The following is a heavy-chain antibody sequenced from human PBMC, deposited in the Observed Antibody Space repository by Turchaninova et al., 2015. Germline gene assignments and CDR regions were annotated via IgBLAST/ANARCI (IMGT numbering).Heavy chain of an antibody. CDR1: GGSFSGFY. J-gene: IGHJ4*02. CDR2: INHSGST. CDR3: ARGYRLDY. Sequence: VPLQQWGAGLLKPSETLSLTCAVYGGSFSGFYWPLVRQPPGKGLELIGEINHSGSTNYNPSLKSRVTISVDTSKSQFSLKVTSVTAADTAVYYCARGYRLDYWGLGTLVTVSS. V-gene: IGHV4-34*01.